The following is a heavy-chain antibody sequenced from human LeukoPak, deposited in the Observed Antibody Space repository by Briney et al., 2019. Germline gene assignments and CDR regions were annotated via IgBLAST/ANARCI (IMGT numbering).Heavy chain of an antibody. CDR1: GFTFSSYS. Sequence: GGSLRLSCAASGFTFSSYSMNWVRQAPGKGLEWVSAIGTAGDTYYPGSVKGRFTISRDNAKNSLYLQMNSLRAEDTAVYYCARDYGEYYYDSSGYYGGFDYWGQGTLVTVSS. D-gene: IGHD3-22*01. CDR3: ARDYGEYYYDSSGYYGGFDY. CDR2: IGTAGDT. J-gene: IGHJ4*02. V-gene: IGHV3-13*01.